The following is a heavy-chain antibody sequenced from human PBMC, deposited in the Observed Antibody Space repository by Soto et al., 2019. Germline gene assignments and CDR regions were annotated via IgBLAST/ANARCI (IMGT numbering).Heavy chain of an antibody. D-gene: IGHD2-15*01. CDR3: AKGLYCSGGSCYSGFFDY. J-gene: IGHJ4*02. Sequence: LSCAASRFTFSSYAMSWVRQAPGKALEWVSAISGSGGSTYYADSVKGRFTISRDNSKNTLYLQMNSLRAEDTAVYYCAKGLYCSGGSCYSGFFDYCGQGTLVTVSS. CDR2: ISGSGGST. CDR1: RFTFSSYA. V-gene: IGHV3-23*01.